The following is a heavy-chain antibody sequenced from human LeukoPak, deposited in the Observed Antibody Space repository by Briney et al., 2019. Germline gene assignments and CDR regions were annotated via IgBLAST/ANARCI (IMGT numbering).Heavy chain of an antibody. CDR3: ARASIAARPYFDY. Sequence: SETLSLTCTVSGGSISSGGYYWSWIRQPPGKGLEWIGYIYHSGSTYYNPSLKSRVTISVDRSKNQFSLKLSSVTAADTAVYYCARASIAARPYFDYWGQGTLVTVSS. J-gene: IGHJ4*02. D-gene: IGHD6-6*01. V-gene: IGHV4-30-2*01. CDR2: IYHSGST. CDR1: GGSISSGGYY.